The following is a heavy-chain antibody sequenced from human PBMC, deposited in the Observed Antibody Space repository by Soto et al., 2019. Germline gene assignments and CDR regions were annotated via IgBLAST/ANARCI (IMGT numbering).Heavy chain of an antibody. CDR1: AGSISSGGYS. J-gene: IGHJ5*02. CDR3: ARITYYYDSSGYNWFDP. CDR2: IYHSGST. D-gene: IGHD3-22*01. Sequence: SESLSLTCALSAGSISSGGYSWSWIRQPPGKGLEWIGYIYHSGSTYYIPSLKSRVTTSVDRSKNQFSLKLSSVTAADTAVYYCARITYYYDSSGYNWFDPWGQGTLVTVSS. V-gene: IGHV4-30-2*01.